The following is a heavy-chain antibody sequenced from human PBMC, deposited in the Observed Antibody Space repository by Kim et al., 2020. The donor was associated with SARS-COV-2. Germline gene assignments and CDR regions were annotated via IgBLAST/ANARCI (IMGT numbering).Heavy chain of an antibody. CDR3: ARSLHEKPEIAGINWFDP. Sequence: GESLKISCKGSGYSFTSYWISWVRQMPGKGLEWMGRIDPSDSYTNYSPSFQGHVTISADKSISTAYLQWSSLKASDTAMYYCARSLHEKPEIAGINWFDPWGQGTLVTVSS. J-gene: IGHJ5*02. V-gene: IGHV5-10-1*01. CDR2: IDPSDSYT. CDR1: GYSFTSYW.